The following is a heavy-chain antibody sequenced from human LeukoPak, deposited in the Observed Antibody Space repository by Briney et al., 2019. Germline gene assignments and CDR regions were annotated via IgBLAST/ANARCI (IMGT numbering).Heavy chain of an antibody. J-gene: IGHJ3*02. CDR3: ARRNSSSWVPGAFDI. D-gene: IGHD6-13*01. CDR2: IYTSGST. V-gene: IGHV4-61*02. Sequence: SQTLSLTCTVSGVSISSGSYYWSWIRPPAGKGLEWIVSIYTSGSTNYNPTLMIRVTISVDTSKNQYSLKLSSVTAADTAVYYCARRNSSSWVPGAFDIWGQGTMVTVSS. CDR1: GVSISSGSYY.